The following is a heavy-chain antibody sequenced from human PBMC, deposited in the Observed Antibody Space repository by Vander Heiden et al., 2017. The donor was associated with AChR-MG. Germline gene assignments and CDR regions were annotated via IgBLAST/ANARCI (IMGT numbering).Heavy chain of an antibody. J-gene: IGHJ6*02. D-gene: IGHD2-21*02. V-gene: IGHV3-21*01. Sequence: EVQLVESGGGLVKPGVSLRLSCAASGFTFSSYSMNWVRQAPGKGLEWVSSISSSSSYIYYADSVKGRFTISRDNAKNSLYLQMSSLRAEDTAVYYCARDDVVVTATNYYYYGMDVWGQGTTVTVSS. CDR2: ISSSSSYI. CDR1: GFTFSSYS. CDR3: ARDDVVVTATNYYYYGMDV.